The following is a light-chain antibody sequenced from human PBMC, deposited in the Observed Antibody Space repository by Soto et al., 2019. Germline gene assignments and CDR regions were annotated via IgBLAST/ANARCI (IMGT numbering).Light chain of an antibody. CDR1: QTVSSNY. J-gene: IGKJ5*01. V-gene: IGKV3-20*01. CDR3: KHYDATPRIA. Sequence: EIILTQSPDTLSLSPGERATLSCRASQTVSSNYLAWCQQRPGQAPRHLIYGASTRAAGIPDRFSGSGSGTDFTLTISRLENEDVALHDGKHYDATPRIACAEGTRLEI. CDR2: GAS.